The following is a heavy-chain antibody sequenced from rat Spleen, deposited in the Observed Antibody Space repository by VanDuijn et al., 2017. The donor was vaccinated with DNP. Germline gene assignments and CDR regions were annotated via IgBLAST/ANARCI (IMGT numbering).Heavy chain of an antibody. J-gene: IGHJ2*01. CDR2: IIYDGSST. D-gene: IGHD1-5*01. Sequence: EVQLVESGGGLVQPGNSLKLSCAASGFTFSDYAMAWVRQSPKKGLEWFATIIYDGSSTYYRDSVKGRFTISRDNAKSTLYLQMDSLRSEDTATYYCATQNKGSSGDYFDYWGQGVMVTVSS. CDR3: ATQNKGSSGDYFDY. CDR1: GFTFSDYA. V-gene: IGHV5S10*01.